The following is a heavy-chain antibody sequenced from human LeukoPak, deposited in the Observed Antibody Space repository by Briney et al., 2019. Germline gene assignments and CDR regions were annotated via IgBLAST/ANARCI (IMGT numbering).Heavy chain of an antibody. CDR1: GGTFSSYA. Sequence: GASVKVSCKASGGTFSSYAISWVRQAPGQGLEWMGWISAYNGNTNYAQKLQGRVTMTTDTSTSTAYMELRSLRSDDTAVYYCARATPGGYDFWSGYLGAYYYYMDVWGKGTTVTVSS. V-gene: IGHV1-18*01. CDR2: ISAYNGNT. CDR3: ARATPGGYDFWSGYLGAYYYYMDV. D-gene: IGHD3-3*01. J-gene: IGHJ6*03.